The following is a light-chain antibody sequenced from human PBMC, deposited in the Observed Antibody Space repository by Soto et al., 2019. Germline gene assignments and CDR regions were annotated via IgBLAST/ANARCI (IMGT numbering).Light chain of an antibody. J-gene: IGKJ2*01. CDR3: QQYNNYSPDT. CDR2: KAS. Sequence: DIQMTQSPSTLSASIGDRVTITCRASQSISTWLAWYQQKPGKAPKLLIYKASSLESGVPSRFSGSGSGTEFTITISSLQPDDFANYYYQQYNNYSPDTFGQGTKLEIK. CDR1: QSISTW. V-gene: IGKV1-5*03.